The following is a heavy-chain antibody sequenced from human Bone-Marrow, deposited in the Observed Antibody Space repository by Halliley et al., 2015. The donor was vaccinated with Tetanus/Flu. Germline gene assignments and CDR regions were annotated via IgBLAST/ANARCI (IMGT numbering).Heavy chain of an antibody. Sequence: TLSLTCTVSGDPISKYFWSWIRQPPGKGLEWIGYIYYIGTTSYNPSLESRVTISVDTSKNQFSLKLTSVTAADRAMYYCARISYGSGSHGWFDPWGQGTLVTVSS. V-gene: IGHV4-59*01. CDR3: ARISYGSGSHGWFDP. D-gene: IGHD3-10*01. J-gene: IGHJ5*02. CDR1: GDPISKYF. CDR2: IYYIGTT.